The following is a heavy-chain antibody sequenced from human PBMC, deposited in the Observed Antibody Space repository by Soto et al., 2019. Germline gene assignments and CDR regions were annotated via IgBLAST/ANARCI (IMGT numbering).Heavy chain of an antibody. J-gene: IGHJ4*02. CDR3: ATLFGQYYDDIRGPYEF. D-gene: IGHD3-16*01. CDR1: GFILSSKA. V-gene: IGHV3-23*01. Sequence: GGSRIHPYGASGFILSSKAMCCVRQTLGKGLEWVSVISGRDDTTYYADSVKGRFIISRDTSKNTLYLLMNSLRAEDTAVYYCATLFGQYYDDIRGPYEFWGRRAHVTGSS. CDR2: ISGRDDTT.